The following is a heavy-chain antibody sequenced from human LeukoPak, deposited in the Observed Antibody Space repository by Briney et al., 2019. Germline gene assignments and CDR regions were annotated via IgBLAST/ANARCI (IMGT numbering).Heavy chain of an antibody. CDR3: ARGPYGTFDY. J-gene: IGHJ4*02. D-gene: IGHD4-17*01. V-gene: IGHV4-38-2*02. CDR2: IYHSGST. CDR1: GGSISTGYY. Sequence: SQTLSLTCTVSGGSISTGYYWGWIRQPPGKGLEWIGSIYHSGSTYYNPSLKSRVTISVDTSKNHFSLKLSSVTAADTAMYYCARGPYGTFDYWGQGTLVTVSS.